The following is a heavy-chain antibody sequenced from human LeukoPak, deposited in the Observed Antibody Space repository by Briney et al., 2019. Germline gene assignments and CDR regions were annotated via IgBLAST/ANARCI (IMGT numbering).Heavy chain of an antibody. CDR2: IKQDGSEK. CDR3: ASVSTNY. Sequence: GSSLRLSCASSGFTTSSYWMSWVRQAPGKGLEWVANIKQDGSEKYYVDSVKGRFTISRYTAKNSLYLQMNSLRAEDTAVYYWASVSTNYWGQGTLVTVSS. J-gene: IGHJ4*02. V-gene: IGHV3-7*05. CDR1: GFTTSSYW.